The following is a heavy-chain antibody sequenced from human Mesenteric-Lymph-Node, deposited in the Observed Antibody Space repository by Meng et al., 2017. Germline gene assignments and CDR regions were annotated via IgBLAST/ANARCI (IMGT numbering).Heavy chain of an antibody. J-gene: IGHJ6*02. Sequence: GGSLRLSCAASGFTFSNYWMHWVRQAPGEGLVWVSRIRSDGSFTTYADSVKGRFTISRDNAKNTLYLQMNSLRAEDTAVYYCAKVFLSGGYYYYGMDVWGQGTTVTVSS. D-gene: IGHD3-3*01. CDR1: GFTFSNYW. V-gene: IGHV3-74*01. CDR2: IRSDGSFT. CDR3: AKVFLSGGYYYYGMDV.